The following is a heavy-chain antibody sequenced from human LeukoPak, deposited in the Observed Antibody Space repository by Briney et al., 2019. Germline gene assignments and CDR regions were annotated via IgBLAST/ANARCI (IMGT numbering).Heavy chain of an antibody. V-gene: IGHV3-30*18. Sequence: GRSLRLSCAASGFTFSTYAMHWVRQAPGKGLEWVTIISHDGNNKYYAESVKGRFTISRDNSKNTLYLQMNSLRPEDTAVYYCAKARLVTPDYWGQGTLVTVSS. J-gene: IGHJ4*02. CDR1: GFTFSTYA. D-gene: IGHD3-16*01. CDR3: AKARLVTPDY. CDR2: ISHDGNNK.